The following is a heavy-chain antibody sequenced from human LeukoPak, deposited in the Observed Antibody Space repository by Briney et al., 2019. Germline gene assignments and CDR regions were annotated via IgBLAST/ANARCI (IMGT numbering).Heavy chain of an antibody. CDR1: GASIGEYY. V-gene: IGHV4-4*07. CDR2: IYTSGTP. J-gene: IGHJ3*01. CDR3: AKWFRWD. Sequence: PSQTLSLVCPVAGASIGEYYWSWIRQPAGKGLEWIGRIYTSGTPDYNPSLKGRVTMSVDTSRNQFSLKLSSVTAADTAVDYCAKWFRWDWGQGTLVTVSS. D-gene: IGHD3-10*01.